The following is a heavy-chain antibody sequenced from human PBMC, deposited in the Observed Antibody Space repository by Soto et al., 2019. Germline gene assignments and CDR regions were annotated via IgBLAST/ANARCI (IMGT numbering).Heavy chain of an antibody. CDR2: MNPNSGNT. J-gene: IGHJ6*02. D-gene: IGHD2-2*01. CDR3: AREMPTRGMDV. CDR1: GYTFTSYD. V-gene: IGHV1-8*01. Sequence: QVWLVQSGAEVKKPGASVKVSCKASGYTFTSYDINWVRQATGQGLEWMGWMNPNSGNTGYAQKFQGRATMTRNTSISTAYMALRRLRSEEPAVYYCAREMPTRGMDVWGQGTTVTVYS.